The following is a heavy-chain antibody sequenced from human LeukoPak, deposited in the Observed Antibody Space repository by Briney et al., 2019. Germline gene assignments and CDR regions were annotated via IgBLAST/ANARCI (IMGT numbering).Heavy chain of an antibody. V-gene: IGHV2-70*11. CDR2: IDWDDDK. CDR1: GFSLSTSGMC. D-gene: IGHD3-10*01. CDR3: ARIPPPYYYGSGSEGAFDI. J-gene: IGHJ3*02. Sequence: ESGPALVKPTQTLTLTCTFSGFSLSTSGMCVSWIRQPPGKALEWLARIDWDDDKYYSTSLKTRLTISKDTSKNQVVLTMTNMDPVDTATYYCARIPPPYYYGSGSEGAFDIWGQGTMVTVSS.